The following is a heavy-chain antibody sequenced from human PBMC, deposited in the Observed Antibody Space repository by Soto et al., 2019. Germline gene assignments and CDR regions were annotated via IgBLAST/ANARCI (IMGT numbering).Heavy chain of an antibody. Sequence: QLQLQESGPGLVKPSETLSLTCTVSGGSISSSSYYWGWIRQPPGKGLEWIGSIYYSGSTYYNPSLKSRVTISVDTSKNQFSLKLSSVTAADTAVYYCASVKDHDAFDIWGQGTMDTVSS. V-gene: IGHV4-39*01. J-gene: IGHJ3*02. CDR1: GGSISSSSYY. CDR2: IYYSGST. CDR3: ASVKDHDAFDI.